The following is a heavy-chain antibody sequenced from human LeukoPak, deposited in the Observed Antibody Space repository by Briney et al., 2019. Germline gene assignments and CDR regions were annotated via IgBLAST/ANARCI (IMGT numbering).Heavy chain of an antibody. V-gene: IGHV4-4*07. Sequence: SETLSLTCTVSGGSISSYYWSWIRQPAGKGLEWIGRIYTSGSTNYNPSLKSRDTMSADTSKNQFSLKLSSVTAADTAVYYCARDVTSWYLNNWFDPWGQGTLVAVSS. CDR3: ARDVTSWYLNNWFDP. J-gene: IGHJ5*02. D-gene: IGHD6-13*01. CDR1: GGSISSYY. CDR2: IYTSGST.